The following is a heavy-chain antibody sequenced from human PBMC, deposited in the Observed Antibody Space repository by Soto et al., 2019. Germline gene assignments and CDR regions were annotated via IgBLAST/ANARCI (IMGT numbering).Heavy chain of an antibody. Sequence: PGGSLRLSCAASGFTFSSYWMSWVRQAPGKGLEWVANIKQDGSEKYYVDSVKGRFTISRDNAKNSLYLQMNSLRAEDTAVYYCARDNRLQVTTRYYYYGMDVWGQGTTVTVSS. V-gene: IGHV3-7*05. CDR1: GFTFSSYW. CDR2: IKQDGSEK. D-gene: IGHD4-17*01. CDR3: ARDNRLQVTTRYYYYGMDV. J-gene: IGHJ6*02.